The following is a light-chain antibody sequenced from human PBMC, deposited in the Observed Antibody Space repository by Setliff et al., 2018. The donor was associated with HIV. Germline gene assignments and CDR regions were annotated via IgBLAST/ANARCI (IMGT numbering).Light chain of an antibody. Sequence: QSVLTQPASVSGSPGQSITISCTGTSSDVGAFNYVSWYQHHPDKAPKLILYEVSNRPSGVSHRFSASKSGNTASLTISGLQAEDEADYYCCSYAGSTTYVFGTGTKVTVL. CDR3: CSYAGSTTYV. J-gene: IGLJ1*01. V-gene: IGLV2-14*01. CDR2: EVS. CDR1: SSDVGAFNY.